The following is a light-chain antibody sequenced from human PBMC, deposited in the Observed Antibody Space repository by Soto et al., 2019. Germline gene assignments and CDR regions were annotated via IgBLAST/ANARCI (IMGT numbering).Light chain of an antibody. CDR3: RQYLSYPWT. Sequence: DIQLTQSPSTLSASVGDRVTITCRASQSISTWLAWFHQKTAKAPDRLIYDASSLESGVPPRFSGSGSGTEFTLTISSLQPEDFATDYCRQYLSYPWTFGQGTKVDI. CDR2: DAS. V-gene: IGKV1-5*01. J-gene: IGKJ1*01. CDR1: QSISTW.